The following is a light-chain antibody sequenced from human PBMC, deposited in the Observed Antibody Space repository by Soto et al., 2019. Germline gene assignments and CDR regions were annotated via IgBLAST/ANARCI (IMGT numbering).Light chain of an antibody. CDR2: DVS. CDR1: SNDVGGYNY. CDR3: SSYTSSSTLV. J-gene: IGLJ1*01. V-gene: IGLV2-14*01. Sequence: SALTQPAPLSGAPGQSLTISCPGTSNDVGGYNYVSWYQQHPGKAPKLMIYDVSNRPSGVSNRFSGSKSGNTASLTISGLQAEDEADYYCSSYTSSSTLVFGTGTKVTVL.